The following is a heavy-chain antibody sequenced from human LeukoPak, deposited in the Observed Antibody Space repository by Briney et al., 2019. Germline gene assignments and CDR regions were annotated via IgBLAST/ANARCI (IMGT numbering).Heavy chain of an antibody. V-gene: IGHV4-59*08. Sequence: KPSETLSLTCTVSGGSISSYYWSWIRQPPGKGLEWIGYISYSGNTNYNPSLKSRVTISLDTSKNQFSLKLTSVTAADTAVYYCARQGGYIAPLALWGQGTLVTVSA. D-gene: IGHD6-13*01. J-gene: IGHJ4*02. CDR2: ISYSGNT. CDR3: ARQGGYIAPLAL. CDR1: GGSISSYY.